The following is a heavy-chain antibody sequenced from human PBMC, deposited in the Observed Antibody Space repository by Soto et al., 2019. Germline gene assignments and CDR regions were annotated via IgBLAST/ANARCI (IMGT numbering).Heavy chain of an antibody. J-gene: IGHJ4*02. CDR3: AIGTFGRGWES. Sequence: EAQLLESGGGLVQPGGSLRLSCAASGFSFSNYGLNWVRQAPGKGLEWVSGMSGSTGTTDYADSVKGRFTISRDNLKNTLYVQMNSLRGEDTAVYYCAIGTFGRGWESWGQGTLVAASS. CDR2: MSGSTGTT. CDR1: GFSFSNYG. V-gene: IGHV3-23*01. D-gene: IGHD3-16*01.